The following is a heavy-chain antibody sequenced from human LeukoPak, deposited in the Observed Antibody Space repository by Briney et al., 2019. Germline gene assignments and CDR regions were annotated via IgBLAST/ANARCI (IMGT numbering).Heavy chain of an antibody. CDR2: ISSDGNIR. CDR3: TRVIRDQFDP. CDR1: GFTFSNYA. Sequence: RAGGSLRLSCAASGFTFSNYAMHWVRQAPGKGLEWVAGISSDGNIRHLTDSVKGRFSISRDNSGTTLNLQMNSLRPEDTAVYYCTRVIRDQFDPWGQGTLVTVAS. J-gene: IGHJ5*02. V-gene: IGHV3-30*10.